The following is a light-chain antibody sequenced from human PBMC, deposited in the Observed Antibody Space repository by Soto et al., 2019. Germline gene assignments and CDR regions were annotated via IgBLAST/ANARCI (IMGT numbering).Light chain of an antibody. Sequence: VLTPYPSTLSLYTGERAPLSARAIQSVGNHLAWYQQKPGQAPGLLTYEASTRATGIPARFSGSGSGTDFTLTISSLEPEDFAVYYCRQHANWPLTFGGGTKVDIK. CDR1: QSVGNH. CDR3: RQHANWPLT. J-gene: IGKJ4*01. CDR2: EAS. V-gene: IGKV3-11*01.